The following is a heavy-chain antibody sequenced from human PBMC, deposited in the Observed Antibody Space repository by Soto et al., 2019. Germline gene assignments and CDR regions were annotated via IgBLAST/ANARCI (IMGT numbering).Heavy chain of an antibody. D-gene: IGHD6-19*01. V-gene: IGHV3-73*01. J-gene: IGHJ4*02. CDR3: TSYSSGWVDGGRDY. CDR2: IRSKANSYAT. Sequence: EVQLVESGGGLVQPGGSLKLSCAASGFTFSGSAMHWVRQASGKGLEWVGRIRSKANSYATASAASVKGKFNTSRDDSKNTAYLQKNSLKTEDTAVYYCTSYSSGWVDGGRDYWGQGTLVTVSS. CDR1: GFTFSGSA.